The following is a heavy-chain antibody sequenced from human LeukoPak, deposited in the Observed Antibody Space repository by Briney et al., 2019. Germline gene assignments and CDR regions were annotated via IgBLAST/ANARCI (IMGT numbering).Heavy chain of an antibody. CDR2: IYTSGST. V-gene: IGHV4-61*02. CDR1: GGSISSGSYY. Sequence: SETLSLTCTVSGGSISSGSYYWSWIRQPAGKGLEWIGRIYTSGSTNYNPSLKSRVTISVDTSKNQFSLKLSSVTAADTAVYYCASPYYDILTGSRNYYYYYMDVWGKGTTVTVSS. J-gene: IGHJ6*03. CDR3: ASPYYDILTGSRNYYYYYMDV. D-gene: IGHD3-9*01.